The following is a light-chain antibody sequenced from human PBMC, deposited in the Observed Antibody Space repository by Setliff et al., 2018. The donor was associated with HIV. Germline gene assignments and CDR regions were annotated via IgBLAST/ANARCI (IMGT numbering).Light chain of an antibody. J-gene: IGLJ1*01. V-gene: IGLV2-14*01. CDR3: SSYTNSNSYV. Sequence: QSVLTQPRSVSGSPGQSVTISCTGTSSDVGGYNYVSWYQHHPGKAPKLMIYEVTNRPSGVSSRFSGSKSGNTASLTIFGLQAEDEADYYCSSYTNSNSYVFGTGTKVTVL. CDR1: SSDVGGYNY. CDR2: EVT.